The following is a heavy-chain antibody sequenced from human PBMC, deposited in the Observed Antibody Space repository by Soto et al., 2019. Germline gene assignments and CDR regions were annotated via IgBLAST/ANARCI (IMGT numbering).Heavy chain of an antibody. CDR1: GFTFSSYG. J-gene: IGHJ4*02. CDR3: AKDQGDTIFGVVISRHLNFDY. Sequence: PGGSLRLSCAASGFTFSSYGMHWVRQAPGKGLEWVAVISYDGSNKYYADSVKGRFTISRDNSKNTLYLQMNSLRAEDTAVYYCAKDQGDTIFGVVISRHLNFDYWGQGTLVTVSS. D-gene: IGHD3-3*01. CDR2: ISYDGSNK. V-gene: IGHV3-30*18.